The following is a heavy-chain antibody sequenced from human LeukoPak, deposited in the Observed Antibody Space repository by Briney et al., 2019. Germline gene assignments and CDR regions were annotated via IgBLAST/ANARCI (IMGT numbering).Heavy chain of an antibody. Sequence: GGSLRLSCAASGFTFSSYGMHWVRQAPGKGLEWVAVISYDGSNKYYADSVKGRFTISRDNSKNTLYLQMNSLRAEDTAVYYCAKDRAVAEFDYWGQGTLVTVS. D-gene: IGHD6-19*01. CDR2: ISYDGSNK. J-gene: IGHJ4*02. CDR1: GFTFSSYG. V-gene: IGHV3-30*18. CDR3: AKDRAVAEFDY.